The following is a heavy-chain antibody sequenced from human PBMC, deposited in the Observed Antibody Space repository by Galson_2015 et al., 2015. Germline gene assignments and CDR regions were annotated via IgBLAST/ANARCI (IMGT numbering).Heavy chain of an antibody. J-gene: IGHJ5*02. D-gene: IGHD2-2*01. CDR3: ARDRAGRYCSSTSCPGRFDP. CDR2: ISAYNGNT. Sequence: SVKVSCKASGGTFSSYAISWVRQAPGQGLEWMGWISAYNGNTNYAQKLQGRVTMTTDTSTSTASMELRSLRSDDTAVYYCARDRAGRYCSSTSCPGRFDPWGQGTLLTVSS. CDR1: GGTFSSYA. V-gene: IGHV1-18*01.